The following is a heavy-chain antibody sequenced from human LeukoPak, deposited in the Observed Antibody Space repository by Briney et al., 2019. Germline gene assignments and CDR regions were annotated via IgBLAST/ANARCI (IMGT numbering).Heavy chain of an antibody. CDR2: INPNSGVT. Sequence: ASVKVSCKASRYTFTGYYMHWVRQAPGQGLEWMGWINPNSGVTDYAQNFQGRVTMTRDPSISTAYVELRSLRSDDTAVYYCARDLHITMVRGDLDYWGQGTLVTVSS. CDR1: RYTFTGYY. V-gene: IGHV1-2*02. CDR3: ARDLHITMVRGDLDY. J-gene: IGHJ4*02. D-gene: IGHD3-10*01.